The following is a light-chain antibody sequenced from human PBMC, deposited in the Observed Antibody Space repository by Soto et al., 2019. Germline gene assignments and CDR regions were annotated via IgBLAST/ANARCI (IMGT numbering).Light chain of an antibody. CDR3: QKYHSSPLT. J-gene: IGKJ4*01. Sequence: DIQMTQSPSSLSASLGDRVTITCRASQGIGVYLAWFQQKPGKVPRLLIYAASALQSGVPSRFSGGGSGTDFTLTINSLQPEDFATYYCQKYHSSPLTFGGGTEVDIK. V-gene: IGKV1-27*01. CDR1: QGIGVY. CDR2: AAS.